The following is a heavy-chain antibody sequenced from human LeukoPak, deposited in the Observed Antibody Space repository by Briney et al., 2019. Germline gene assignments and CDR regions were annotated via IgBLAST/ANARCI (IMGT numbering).Heavy chain of an antibody. V-gene: IGHV1-69*13. Sequence: SVKVSCKASGGTFSSYAISWVRQAPGQGLEWMGGIIPIFGTANYAQKFQGRVTITADESTSTAYMELSSLRSEDTAVYYCARDGYYYDSSGSGCYYGMDVWGQGTTVTVSS. D-gene: IGHD3-22*01. J-gene: IGHJ6*02. CDR2: IIPIFGTA. CDR1: GGTFSSYA. CDR3: ARDGYYYDSSGSGCYYGMDV.